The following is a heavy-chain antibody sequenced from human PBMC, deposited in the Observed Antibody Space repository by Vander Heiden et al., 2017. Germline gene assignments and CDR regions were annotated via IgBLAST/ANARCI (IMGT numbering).Heavy chain of an antibody. CDR3: AKARSGYCSGGSCHFYYNYAMDV. Sequence: EVQLLESGGGFVHPGGSLRLSCAASGFSFSNYAMSWVRQAPGKGLEWVSVISSSGDTRYCADSVTGRFTFSRDNSKNTLSLQMNSLRVEDTAIYYCAKARSGYCSGGSCHFYYNYAMDVWGQGATVTVSS. CDR1: GFSFSNYA. CDR2: ISSSGDTR. J-gene: IGHJ6*02. D-gene: IGHD2-15*01. V-gene: IGHV3-23*01.